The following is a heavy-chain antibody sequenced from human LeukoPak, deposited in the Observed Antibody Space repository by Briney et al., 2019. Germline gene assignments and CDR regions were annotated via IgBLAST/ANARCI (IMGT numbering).Heavy chain of an antibody. J-gene: IGHJ4*02. CDR1: GFTFSSYW. CDR2: IKQDGSEK. V-gene: IGHV3-7*01. Sequence: GGSLRLSCAASGFTFSSYWKSWVRQAPGKGLEWVANIKQDGSEKYYVDSVKGRFTISRDNAKNSLYLQMNSLRAEDTAVYYCARESGPFDYWGQGTLVTVSS. CDR3: ARESGPFDY.